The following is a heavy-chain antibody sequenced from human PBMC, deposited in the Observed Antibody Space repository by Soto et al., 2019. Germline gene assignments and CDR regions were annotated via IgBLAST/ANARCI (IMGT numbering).Heavy chain of an antibody. CDR1: GGSMISYY. CDR2: IYYAGST. CDR3: ARYSSSWYFDYYYYGMDV. J-gene: IGHJ6*02. Sequence: SETLSLTCTVSGGSMISYYWSWIRQPPGGGLEWIGFIYYAGSTKYNPSLNSRVTISVDTSKNQFSLKLSSVTAADTAVYYCARYSSSWYFDYYYYGMDVWGQGTTVTVSS. D-gene: IGHD6-13*01. V-gene: IGHV4-59*08.